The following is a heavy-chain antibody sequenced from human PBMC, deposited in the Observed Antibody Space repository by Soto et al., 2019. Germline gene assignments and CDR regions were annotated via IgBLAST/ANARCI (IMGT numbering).Heavy chain of an antibody. Sequence: GALRLSCVASGLTVSHNYMAWVRQTPEMGLEWVSILYTEGTTYYADSVKGRFTISRDSSKNTLFLQMDSLRAEDTAVYYCVRPRPSGENYGMDVWGQGTTVTAP. D-gene: IGHD3-16*01. CDR1: GLTVSHNY. V-gene: IGHV3-53*01. CDR2: LYTEGTT. CDR3: VRPRPSGENYGMDV. J-gene: IGHJ6*02.